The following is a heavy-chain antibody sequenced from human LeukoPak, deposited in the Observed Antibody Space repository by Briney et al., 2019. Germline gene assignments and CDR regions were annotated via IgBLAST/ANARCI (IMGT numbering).Heavy chain of an antibody. CDR2: IIPIFGAA. V-gene: IGHV1-69*13. J-gene: IGHJ4*02. CDR1: GGTFNTYA. D-gene: IGHD2-15*01. Sequence: ASVKVSCKASGGTFNTYAVNWVRQAPGQGFERMGGIIPIFGAANYAQKFQGRLTITADESTSTAYMELSSLTTEDAAIYYCARDGGTRGFSSTWFSSFVFDFWGQGTLVTVSS. CDR3: ARDGGTRGFSSTWFSSFVFDF.